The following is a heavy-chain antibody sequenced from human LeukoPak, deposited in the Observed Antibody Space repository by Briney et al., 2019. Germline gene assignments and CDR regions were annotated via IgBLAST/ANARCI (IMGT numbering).Heavy chain of an antibody. D-gene: IGHD5-24*01. CDR3: AKDDRWLQFCC. J-gene: IGHJ4*02. CDR2: ISDRGGNT. Sequence: PGGSLRLSCAASGFTFSSYGMSWVRQAPGKGLEWVSTISDRGGNTYYADSGKGRFTISRDNSRNTLYLQMNSLRAEDTAVYYCAKDDRWLQFCCWGQGTLVTVSA. CDR1: GFTFSSYG. V-gene: IGHV3-23*01.